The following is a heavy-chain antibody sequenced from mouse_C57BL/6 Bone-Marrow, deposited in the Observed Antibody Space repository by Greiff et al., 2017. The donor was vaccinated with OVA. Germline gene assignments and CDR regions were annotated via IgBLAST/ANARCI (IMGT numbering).Heavy chain of an antibody. D-gene: IGHD1-1*01. J-gene: IGHJ3*01. CDR2: ISDGDSYT. CDR3: ARVYGRAWFAY. V-gene: IGHV5-4*03. Sequence: EVKVEESGGGLVKPGGSLKLSCAASGFTFSSYAMSWVRQTPEKRLEWVATISDGDSYTYYPDNVKGRFTISRDNAKNNLYLQMSHLKSEDTAMYYCARVYGRAWFAYWGQGTLVTVSA. CDR1: GFTFSSYA.